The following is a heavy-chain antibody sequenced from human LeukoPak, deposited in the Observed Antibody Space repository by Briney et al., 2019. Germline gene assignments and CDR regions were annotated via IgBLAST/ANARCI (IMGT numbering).Heavy chain of an antibody. D-gene: IGHD3-22*01. CDR3: AREGYYDSSGPIRHFDY. CDR1: GYTFTSYG. J-gene: IGHJ4*02. CDR2: ISAYNGNT. V-gene: IGHV1-18*01. Sequence: ASVKVSCKASGYTFTSYGISWVRPAPGQGRAWMGWISAYNGNTNYAQKLQGRVTMTTDTSTSTAYMELRSLRSDDTAVYYCAREGYYDSSGPIRHFDYWGQGTLVTVSS.